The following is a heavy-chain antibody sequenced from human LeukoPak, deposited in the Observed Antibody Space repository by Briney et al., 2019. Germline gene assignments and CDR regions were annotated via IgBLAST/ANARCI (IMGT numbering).Heavy chain of an antibody. CDR3: ARDLRQWLTFYFDY. J-gene: IGHJ4*02. CDR2: ITNSGDGT. D-gene: IGHD6-19*01. V-gene: IGHV3-23*01. CDR1: GFTFSSYA. Sequence: PGGSLRLSCAASGFTFSSYAMSWVRQAPGKGLEWVSSITNSGDGTYYADSVKGRFTISRDNSKNTLYLQINSLRAEDTAVYYCARDLRQWLTFYFDYWGQGTLVTVSS.